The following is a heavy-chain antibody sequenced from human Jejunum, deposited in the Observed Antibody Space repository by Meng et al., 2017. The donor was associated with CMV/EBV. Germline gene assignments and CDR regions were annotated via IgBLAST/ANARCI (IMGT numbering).Heavy chain of an antibody. CDR3: AKDKGRNYYYGMDV. CDR1: GFTFDDYA. J-gene: IGHJ6*02. V-gene: IGHV3-9*01. CDR2: ISWTSGRI. Sequence: SGFTFDDYAMHWVRQAPGKGLEWVSGISWTSGRIGYADSVKGRFTISRDNAKNSLYLQMNSLRAEDTALYYCAKDKGRNYYYGMDVWGQGTTVTVSS.